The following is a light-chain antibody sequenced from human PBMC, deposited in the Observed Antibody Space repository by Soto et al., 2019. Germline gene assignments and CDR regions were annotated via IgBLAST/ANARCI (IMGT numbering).Light chain of an antibody. CDR1: QSVSNNY. CDR2: GAS. V-gene: IGKV3-20*01. Sequence: EIVLTQSPGTLSLSPGERATLSCRASQSVSNNYLAWYQQKPGQAPRLLIYGASGRATGIPDRVSGSGSGTDFILTISSLEPEDFVVYYCQQYGSSPRTFGQGTKVEVK. CDR3: QQYGSSPRT. J-gene: IGKJ1*01.